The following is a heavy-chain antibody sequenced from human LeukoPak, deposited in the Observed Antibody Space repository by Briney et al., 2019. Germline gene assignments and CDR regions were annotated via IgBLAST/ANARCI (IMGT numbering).Heavy chain of an antibody. CDR2: MRGNGET. D-gene: IGHD3-16*01. J-gene: IGHJ4*02. CDR1: GLIFSTFA. CDR3: ARASWVSSTDAVR. V-gene: IGHV3-23*01. Sequence: HTGGSLRLSCAASGLIFSTFAMSWVRQGPGRGLEWVSSMRGNGETFYADSVKGRFTLSSDSSRNTVYLQLNNLRVEDTAIYYCARASWVSSTDAVRWGQGTLVTVSS.